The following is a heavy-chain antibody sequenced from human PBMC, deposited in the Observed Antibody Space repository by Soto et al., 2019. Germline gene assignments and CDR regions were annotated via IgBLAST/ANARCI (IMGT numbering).Heavy chain of an antibody. CDR3: ASSTGLGIDYYYYGMAV. D-gene: IGHD2-21*01. CDR1: GGTFSSYA. V-gene: IGHV1-69*01. J-gene: IGHJ6*02. Sequence: QVQLVQSGAEVKKPGSSVKVSCKASGGTFSSYAISWVRQAPGQGLEWMGGIIPIFGTANYAQKFQGRVTITADESTTAAYMRLSSLRTEETAVYYCASSTGLGIDYYYYGMAVWGQGTTVTVSS. CDR2: IIPIFGTA.